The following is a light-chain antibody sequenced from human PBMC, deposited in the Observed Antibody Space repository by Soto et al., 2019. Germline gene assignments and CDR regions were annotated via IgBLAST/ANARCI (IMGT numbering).Light chain of an antibody. Sequence: QSALTQPASVSGSPGQSITISCTGTSSDVGGYTYVSWYQQHPDKAPKLIIYEVTNRPSGVSNRFSGSKSGNMASLTISGLQAEDEADYYRTSYTDNKTGVFGGGTKVTVL. CDR1: SSDVGGYTY. CDR3: TSYTDNKTGV. J-gene: IGLJ3*02. CDR2: EVT. V-gene: IGLV2-14*01.